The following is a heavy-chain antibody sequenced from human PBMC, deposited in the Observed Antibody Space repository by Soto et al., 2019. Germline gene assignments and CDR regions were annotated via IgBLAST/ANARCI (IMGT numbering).Heavy chain of an antibody. CDR2: IYYSGST. J-gene: IGHJ3*02. Sequence: PSETLSLTCTVSGGSISSGGYYWSWIRQHPGKGLEWIGYIYYSGSTYYNPSLKSRVTISVDTSKNQFSLKLSSVTAADTAVYYCARQLLYGDSADAFDIWGQGTVVTVSS. V-gene: IGHV4-31*03. CDR3: ARQLLYGDSADAFDI. CDR1: GGSISSGGYY. D-gene: IGHD4-17*01.